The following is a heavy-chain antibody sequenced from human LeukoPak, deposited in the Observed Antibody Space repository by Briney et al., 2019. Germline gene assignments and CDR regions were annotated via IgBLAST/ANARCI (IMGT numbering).Heavy chain of an antibody. CDR3: ARERHCGGDCYQLDY. Sequence: GGSLRLSCAASGFTFSSYSMNWVRQAPGKGLEWVSSISSSSSYIYYTDSVKGRFTISRDNARNSLYLQMDSLRAEDTAVYYCARERHCGGDCYQLDYWGQGTLVTVSS. CDR1: GFTFSSYS. CDR2: ISSSSSYI. J-gene: IGHJ4*02. V-gene: IGHV3-21*01. D-gene: IGHD2-21*02.